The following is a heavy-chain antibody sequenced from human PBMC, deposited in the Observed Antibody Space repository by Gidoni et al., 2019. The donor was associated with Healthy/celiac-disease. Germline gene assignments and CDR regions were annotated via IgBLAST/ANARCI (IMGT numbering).Heavy chain of an antibody. CDR2: INAGNGNT. D-gene: IGHD4-17*01. V-gene: IGHV1-3*01. CDR1: GYTFTSSA. Sequence: QVQRVQAGAEVQKPGASAKVSCEASGYTFTSSAMHWVRQAPGQRLEWMEWINAGNGNTKYSHKFQGRVAITRDTSASTAYMELSSLRSEDTAVYYCARDFAVTTFDYWGQGTLVTVSS. CDR3: ARDFAVTTFDY. J-gene: IGHJ4*02.